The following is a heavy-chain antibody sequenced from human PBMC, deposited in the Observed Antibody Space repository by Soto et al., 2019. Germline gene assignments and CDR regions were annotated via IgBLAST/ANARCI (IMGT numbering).Heavy chain of an antibody. J-gene: IGHJ4*02. D-gene: IGHD3-3*01. Sequence: SETLSLTCSVSDDSINSDKYYWGWIRQPPGKGLEWIGSIYYRGNAYYSPSLQTRVTISLDKSKSQFSLKLNSGTAADSAVYFCARLEGLATISYYFDFWGPGALVTVSS. CDR2: IYYRGNA. V-gene: IGHV4-39*01. CDR3: ARLEGLATISYYFDF. CDR1: DDSINSDKYY.